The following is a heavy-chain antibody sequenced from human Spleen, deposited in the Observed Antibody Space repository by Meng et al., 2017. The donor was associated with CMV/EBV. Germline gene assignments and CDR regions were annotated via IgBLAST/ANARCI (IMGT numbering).Heavy chain of an antibody. CDR2: IYHSGST. CDR3: AGHLGDGYIDLDY. D-gene: IGHD5-24*01. J-gene: IGHJ4*02. Sequence: ESLKISCTVSGYSISSGYYWGWIRQPPGKGLEWIGSIYHSGSTYYNPSLKSRVTISVDTSKNQFSLKLSSVTAADTAVYYCAGHLGDGYIDLDYWGQGTLVTVSS. CDR1: GYSISSGYY. V-gene: IGHV4-38-2*02.